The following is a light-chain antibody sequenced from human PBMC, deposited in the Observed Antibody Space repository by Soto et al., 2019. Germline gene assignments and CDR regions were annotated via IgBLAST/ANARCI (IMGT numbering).Light chain of an antibody. Sequence: EIVMTQSPGTLSVSPGQRATLSCRASQSVSSNLAWYQQKPGQAPRLLIYGVSTRVPGFPARFSGSGSGTEFTLTISSLQYEDFAVYYCQQYNNWPPYTFGQGTKLEIK. J-gene: IGKJ2*01. CDR3: QQYNNWPPYT. CDR1: QSVSSN. CDR2: GVS. V-gene: IGKV3-15*01.